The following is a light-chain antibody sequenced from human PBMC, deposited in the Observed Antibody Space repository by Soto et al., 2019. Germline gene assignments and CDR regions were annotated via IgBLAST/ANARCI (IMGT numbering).Light chain of an antibody. J-gene: IGLJ1*01. CDR2: DSN. V-gene: IGLV1-51*01. CDR3: GTWDSSLSAAV. CDR1: SSNIGYNS. Sequence: QAVLTQPPSVSAAPGQTVTISCSGSSSNIGYNSVSWYQQLPGTAPKLLIYDSNKRPSGIPDRFSASQSGTSATLAITGLQTGDEADYFCGTWDSSLSAAVFGAGTKLTVL.